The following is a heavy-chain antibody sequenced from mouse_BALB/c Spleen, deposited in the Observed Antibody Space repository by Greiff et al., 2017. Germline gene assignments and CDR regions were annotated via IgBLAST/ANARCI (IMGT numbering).Heavy chain of an antibody. CDR1: GFTFNTYA. D-gene: IGHD3-3*01. CDR2: IRSKSNNYAT. CDR3: VRTGPPHAMDY. J-gene: IGHJ4*01. Sequence: EVKLLESGGGLVQPKGSLKLSCAASGFTFNTYAMNWVRQAPGKGLEWVARIRSKSNNYATYYADSVKDRFTISRDDSQSMLYLQMNNLKTEDTAMYYCVRTGPPHAMDYWGQGTSVTVSS. V-gene: IGHV10-1*02.